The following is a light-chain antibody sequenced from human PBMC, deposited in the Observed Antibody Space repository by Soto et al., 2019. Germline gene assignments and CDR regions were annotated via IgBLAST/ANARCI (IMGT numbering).Light chain of an antibody. Sequence: SYELTQPPSVSVAPGKTARITCGGNNIGSKSVHWYQQKSGQAPVLVIYYDSDRPSGIPERFSGSNSGNMATLTISRVEAGDEADYYCQVWDSTSEHVVFGGGTKLTVL. V-gene: IGLV3-21*04. CDR2: YDS. J-gene: IGLJ2*01. CDR1: NIGSKS. CDR3: QVWDSTSEHVV.